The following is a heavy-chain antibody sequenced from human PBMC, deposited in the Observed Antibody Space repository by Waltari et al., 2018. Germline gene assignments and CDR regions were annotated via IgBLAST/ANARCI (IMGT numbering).Heavy chain of an antibody. V-gene: IGHV4-39*01. CDR2: IYYSGST. CDR3: ARGYTYYDFWSGSAYFDY. D-gene: IGHD3-3*01. Sequence: QLQLQESGPGLVKPSETLSLTCTVSGGSISSSSYYWGWIRQPPGKGLEWIGSIYYSGSTYYNPSLKSRVTISVDTSKNQFSLKLSSVTAADTAVYYCARGYTYYDFWSGSAYFDYWGQGTLVTVSS. CDR1: GGSISSSSYY. J-gene: IGHJ4*02.